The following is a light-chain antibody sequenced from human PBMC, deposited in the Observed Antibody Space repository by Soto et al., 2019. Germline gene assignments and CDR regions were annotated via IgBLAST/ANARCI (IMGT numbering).Light chain of an antibody. CDR3: QQYNSYSRT. Sequence: DIQMTQSPSTLSASVGDRVSITCRASQSISNWLAWYQQKPGKAPKLLIYDASSLESGVPSRFSGSGSGTEFTLTISSLQPDDFATYYCQQYNSYSRTFGPGTKVD. J-gene: IGKJ3*01. CDR2: DAS. CDR1: QSISNW. V-gene: IGKV1-5*01.